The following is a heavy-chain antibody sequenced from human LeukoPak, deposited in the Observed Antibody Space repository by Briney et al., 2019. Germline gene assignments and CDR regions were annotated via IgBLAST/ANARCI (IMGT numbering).Heavy chain of an antibody. Sequence: GGSLRLSCAASGFSFSSYAMTWVRQAPGKGLEWVSIISGSSDYIYYADSVRGRFTISRDNSKNTLYLQMNSLRAEDTAVYYCAKVAGGYYFDYWGQGTLVTVSS. CDR2: ISGSSDYI. V-gene: IGHV3-23*01. D-gene: IGHD3-16*01. CDR1: GFSFSSYA. CDR3: AKVAGGYYFDY. J-gene: IGHJ4*02.